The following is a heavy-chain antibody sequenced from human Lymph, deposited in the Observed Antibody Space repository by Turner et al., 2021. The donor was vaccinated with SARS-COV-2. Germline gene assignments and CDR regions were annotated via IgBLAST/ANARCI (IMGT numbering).Heavy chain of an antibody. Sequence: QVQLQESGPRLVKPLETLSLTCTVSGGSMNSNYWSWIRQPPGERLEWIGYIYYRGSTNYNPSLESRVTISVDTSRNQFSLNLTSVTAADTAIYYCARETVNNWVDPWGQGTLVTVS. V-gene: IGHV4-59*01. J-gene: IGHJ5*02. CDR2: IYYRGST. CDR1: GGSMNSNY. CDR3: ARETVNNWVDP. D-gene: IGHD2-21*02.